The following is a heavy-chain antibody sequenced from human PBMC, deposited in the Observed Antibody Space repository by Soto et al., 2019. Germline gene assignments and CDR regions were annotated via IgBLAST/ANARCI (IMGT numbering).Heavy chain of an antibody. CDR1: GGSISSYY. V-gene: IGHV4-59*01. CDR3: ARGGQAAAGKFDP. CDR2: IYYSGST. J-gene: IGHJ5*02. Sequence: SETLSLTCTVSGGSISSYYWSWIRQPPGKGLEWIGYIYYSGSTNYNPSLKSRVTISVDTSKNQFSLKLSSVTAADTAVYYCARGGQAAAGKFDPWGQGTLVTVSS. D-gene: IGHD6-13*01.